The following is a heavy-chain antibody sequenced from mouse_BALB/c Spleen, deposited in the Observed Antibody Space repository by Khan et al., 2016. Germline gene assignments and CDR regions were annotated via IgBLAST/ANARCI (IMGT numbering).Heavy chain of an antibody. V-gene: IGHV14-3*02. CDR1: GFNIKDTY. CDR3: ARGYYGTSRFDY. D-gene: IGHD1-1*01. Sequence: VRLQQSGAELVKPGASVKLSCTASGFNIKDTYMHWVNQRPEKGLEWIGRIDPANGNTKYDPKFQGKATITADTSSNTAFLQLSSLTSEDTAVYYCARGYYGTSRFDYWGQGTTLTVSS. CDR2: IDPANGNT. J-gene: IGHJ2*01.